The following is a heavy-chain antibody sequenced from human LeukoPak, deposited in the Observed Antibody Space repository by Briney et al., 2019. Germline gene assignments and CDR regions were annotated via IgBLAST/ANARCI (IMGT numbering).Heavy chain of an antibody. CDR2: IYYSGST. Sequence: SETLSLTCTVSGGSIRSYYWTWIRKPPGKGLEWFGNIYYSGSTNYNPSLKSRVTISVDTSKNQFSLKLSSVTAADTAVYYCASEISGSYPDYWGQGTLVTVSS. CDR3: ASEISGSYPDY. V-gene: IGHV4-59*01. CDR1: GGSIRSYY. D-gene: IGHD1-26*01. J-gene: IGHJ4*02.